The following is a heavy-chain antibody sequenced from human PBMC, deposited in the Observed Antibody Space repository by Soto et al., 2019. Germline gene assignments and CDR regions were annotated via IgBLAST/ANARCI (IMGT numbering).Heavy chain of an antibody. CDR2: VFSSGYT. D-gene: IGHD2-2*01. V-gene: IGHV4-59*01. CDR1: GASTSNSY. J-gene: IGHJ4*02. CDR3: ARGGVVVPAAMPL. Sequence: SETLSLTCTVSGASTSNSYWTWIRQPPGKGLEWIGYVFSSGYTNYKPSLKSRVTISLDASQNQFSLKLNSVTAADTAVYYCARGGVVVPAAMPLWGQGTLVTVSS.